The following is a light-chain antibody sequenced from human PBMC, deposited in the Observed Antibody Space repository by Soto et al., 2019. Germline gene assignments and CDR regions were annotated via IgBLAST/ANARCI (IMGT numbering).Light chain of an antibody. CDR3: QQYNSYSMYT. V-gene: IGKV1-5*03. CDR2: KES. CDR1: QSISSW. J-gene: IGKJ2*01. Sequence: DIQMTQSPSTLSASVGDRVTITCRASQSISSWLAWYQQKPGKAPKLLIYKESSLESGVQSRFSGSGSGTEFTLTISSLQPDDFATYYCQQYNSYSMYTFGQGTKLEIK.